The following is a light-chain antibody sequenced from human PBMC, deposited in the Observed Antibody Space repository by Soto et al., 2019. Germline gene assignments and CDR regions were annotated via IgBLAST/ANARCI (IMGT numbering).Light chain of an antibody. J-gene: IGKJ4*01. V-gene: IGKV2-30*01. CDR3: AQATDWPLT. Sequence: DVVLTQTPLSLPVTLGQPASISCRSSQSLVFSDGNTFLSWFHQRPGQSPRRLIYQVSNRDSGVPDRFNGSGSGPDFTLKISRVEAEDGGIYYCAQATDWPLTFGGGTKVEI. CDR1: QSLVFSDGNTF. CDR2: QVS.